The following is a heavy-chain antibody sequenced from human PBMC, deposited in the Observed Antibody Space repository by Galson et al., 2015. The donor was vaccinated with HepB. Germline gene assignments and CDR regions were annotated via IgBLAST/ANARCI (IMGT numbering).Heavy chain of an antibody. CDR2: INHSGST. D-gene: IGHD3-22*01. J-gene: IGHJ4*02. CDR3: ASRGDSSGYSRYYFDY. V-gene: IGHV4-34*01. Sequence: TLSLTCAVYGGSFSDYYWSWIRQPPGKGLEWIGEINHSGSTNDNPSLKSRITISVDTSKNQFSLKLSSVTAADTAVYYCASRGDSSGYSRYYFDYWGQGTLVTVSS. CDR1: GGSFSDYY.